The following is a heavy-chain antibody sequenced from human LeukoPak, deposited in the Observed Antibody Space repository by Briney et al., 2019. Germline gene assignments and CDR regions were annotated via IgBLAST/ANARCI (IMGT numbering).Heavy chain of an antibody. J-gene: IGHJ4*02. CDR2: TYYRSTWHN. Sequence: SQTLSLTCAISGDSVSSNTASWNWIRQSPSRGLERLGRTYYRSTWHNEYAVSVKSRIIINSDTSKNQFSLQLNSVTPEDTAVYYCARDFDYWGQGTLVTVSS. V-gene: IGHV6-1*01. CDR1: GDSVSSNTAS. CDR3: ARDFDY.